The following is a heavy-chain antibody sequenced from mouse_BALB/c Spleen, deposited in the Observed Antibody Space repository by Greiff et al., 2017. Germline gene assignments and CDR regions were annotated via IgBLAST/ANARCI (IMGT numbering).Heavy chain of an antibody. J-gene: IGHJ4*01. CDR1: GISITTGNYR. V-gene: IGHV3-5*02. CDR2: IYYSGTI. CDR3: ARGFYAMDY. Sequence: EVKVIESGPGLVKPSQTVSLTCTVTGISITTGNYRWSWIRQFPGNKLEWIGYIYYSGTITYNPSLTSRTTITRDTSKNQFFLEMNSLTAEDTATYYCARGFYAMDYWGQGTSVTVSS.